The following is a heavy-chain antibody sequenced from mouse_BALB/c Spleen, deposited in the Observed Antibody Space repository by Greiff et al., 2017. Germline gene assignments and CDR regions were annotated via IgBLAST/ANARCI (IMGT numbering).Heavy chain of an antibody. D-gene: IGHD1-1*01. CDR3: ARGYYGSSFRAGY. CDR2: ISSGSSTI. J-gene: IGHJ2*01. V-gene: IGHV5-17*02. CDR1: GFTFSSFG. Sequence: EVQVVESGGGLVQPGGSRKLSCAASGFTFSSFGMHWVRQAPEKGLEWVAYISSGSSTIYYADTVKGRFTISRDNPKNTLFLQMTSLRSEDTAMYYCARGYYGSSFRAGYWGQGTTLTVSS.